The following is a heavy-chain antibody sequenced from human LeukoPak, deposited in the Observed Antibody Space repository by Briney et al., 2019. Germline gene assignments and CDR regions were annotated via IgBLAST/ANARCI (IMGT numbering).Heavy chain of an antibody. CDR1: GFTFTSSA. V-gene: IGHV3-23*01. J-gene: IGHJ4*02. CDR3: AKALVGALDFDY. Sequence: GGSLRLSCVPSGFTFTSSAMSWVRQAPGKGLEWVSAISGSGGSTYYADSVKGRFTISRDNSKNTLYLQMNSLRAEDTAVYYCAKALVGALDFDYWGQGTLVTVSS. CDR2: ISGSGGST. D-gene: IGHD1-26*01.